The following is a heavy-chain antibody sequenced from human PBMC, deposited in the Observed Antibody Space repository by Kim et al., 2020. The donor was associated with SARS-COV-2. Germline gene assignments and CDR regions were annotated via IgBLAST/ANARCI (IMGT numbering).Heavy chain of an antibody. CDR2: ISFDGSNK. J-gene: IGHJ6*02. D-gene: IGHD6-13*01. Sequence: GGSLRFSCAASGFTFSSYAMHWVRQAPGKGLEWVAVISFDGSNKYHADSVKGRITISRDNSKNTLNLQMNSLRAEDTAVYYCARDGKYSRYSSSWYPGYGLDVWGQGTTVTVSS. CDR1: GFTFSSYA. CDR3: ARDGKYSRYSSSWYPGYGLDV. V-gene: IGHV3-30*04.